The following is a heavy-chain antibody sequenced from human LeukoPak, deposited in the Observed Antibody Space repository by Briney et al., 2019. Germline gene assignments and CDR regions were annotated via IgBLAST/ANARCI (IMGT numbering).Heavy chain of an antibody. CDR3: ARDTFGGPLDVSPPYNWFDP. Sequence: GGSLRLSCAASGFTFSSYSMNWVRQAPGKGLEWVSYISSSSSTIYYADSVKGRFTISRDNAKNSLYLQMNSLRAEDTAVYYCARDTFGGPLDVSPPYNWFDPWGQGTLVTVSS. V-gene: IGHV3-48*01. CDR2: ISSSSSTI. D-gene: IGHD4-23*01. CDR1: GFTFSSYS. J-gene: IGHJ5*02.